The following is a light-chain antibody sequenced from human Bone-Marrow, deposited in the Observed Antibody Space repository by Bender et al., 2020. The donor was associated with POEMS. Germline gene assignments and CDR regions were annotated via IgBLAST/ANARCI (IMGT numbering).Light chain of an antibody. CDR1: SNDVGGYNY. Sequence: QSALTQPASVSGSPGQSITISCTGTSNDVGGYNYVSWYQQHPGKAPKLLIYEVTNRPSGVSNRFSGSKSGNTASLTISGLQAEDEADYHCASYTTSSTVVFGGGTKLTVL. V-gene: IGLV2-14*01. CDR2: EVT. CDR3: ASYTTSSTVV. J-gene: IGLJ3*02.